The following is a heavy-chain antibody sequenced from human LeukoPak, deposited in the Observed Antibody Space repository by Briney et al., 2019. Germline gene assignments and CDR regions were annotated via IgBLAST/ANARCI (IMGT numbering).Heavy chain of an antibody. V-gene: IGHV3-23*01. J-gene: IGHJ4*02. CDR2: ISGSGGST. D-gene: IGHD3-16*01. Sequence: GGSLRLSCAASGFTFSSYAMSWVRQAPGKGLEWVSAISGSGGSTYYADSVKGQFTISRDNSKSTLYLQMNSLRAEDTAVYYCARDGGLPPSFDYWGQGTLVTVSS. CDR1: GFTFSSYA. CDR3: ARDGGLPPSFDY.